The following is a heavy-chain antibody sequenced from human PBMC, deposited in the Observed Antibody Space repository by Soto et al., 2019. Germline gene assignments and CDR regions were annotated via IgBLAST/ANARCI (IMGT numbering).Heavy chain of an antibody. V-gene: IGHV3-7*01. CDR2: INRVGSER. CDR1: GFTFSRYW. Sequence: EAQLVESGGGLAQPGGSLRLSCAASGFTFSRYWMSWVRQAPGKGLEWVANINRVGSERDYVDSVKGRFTISRDNAKKSLYLQMNSLGAEVSAMYYWAPHAAPIEEGFDYWGQGTLGTVSS. CDR3: APHAAPIEEGFDY. D-gene: IGHD6-25*01. J-gene: IGHJ4*02.